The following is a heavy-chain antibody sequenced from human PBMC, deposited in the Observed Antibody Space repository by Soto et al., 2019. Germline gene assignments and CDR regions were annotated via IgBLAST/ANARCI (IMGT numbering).Heavy chain of an antibody. CDR1: GYSFTSYW. CDR2: IDPSDSYT. J-gene: IGHJ6*02. CDR3: ARHGPYREYDSSGYYHEAVYYYYGMDV. V-gene: IGHV5-10-1*01. Sequence: PGESLKISCKGSGYSFTSYWISWVRQMPGKGLEWMGRIDPSDSYTNYSPSFQGHVTISADKSISTAYLQWSSLKASDTAMYYCARHGPYREYDSSGYYHEAVYYYYGMDVWGQGTTVTVS. D-gene: IGHD3-22*01.